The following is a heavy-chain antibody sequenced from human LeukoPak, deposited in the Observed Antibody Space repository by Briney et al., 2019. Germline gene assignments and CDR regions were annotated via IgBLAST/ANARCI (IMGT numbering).Heavy chain of an antibody. D-gene: IGHD2-2*01. CDR2: INPNSGGT. CDR1: GYTFTGYY. J-gene: IGHJ6*02. V-gene: IGHV1-2*02. Sequence: ASVKVSCKASGYTFTGYYMHWVRHAPGQGLEWMGWINPNSGGTNYAQKFQGRVTMTRDTSISTAYMELSRLRSDDTAVYYCARDSGGYCSSTSCASYGMDVWGQGTTVTVSS. CDR3: ARDSGGYCSSTSCASYGMDV.